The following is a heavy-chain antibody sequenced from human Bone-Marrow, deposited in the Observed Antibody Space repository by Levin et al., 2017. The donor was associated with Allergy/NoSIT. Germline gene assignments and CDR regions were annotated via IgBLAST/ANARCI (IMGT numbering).Heavy chain of an antibody. Sequence: GESLKISYAVSGFTVSNHYMSWDRQAPGKGLEWVSVIYSAGSTYYADSVRGRFTISRDNSKNTLFLQMNSLRADDTAVYYCARGGPYGYWGQGTLVTVSS. CDR2: IYSAGST. J-gene: IGHJ4*02. CDR1: GFTVSNHY. V-gene: IGHV3-53*01. D-gene: IGHD3-16*01. CDR3: ARGGPYGY.